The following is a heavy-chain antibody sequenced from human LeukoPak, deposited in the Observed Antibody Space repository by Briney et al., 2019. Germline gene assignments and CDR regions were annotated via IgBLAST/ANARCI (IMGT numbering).Heavy chain of an antibody. CDR1: GGTFSSYA. J-gene: IGHJ3*02. CDR3: ARVGDGLNDGFDI. CDR2: INPNTGGT. D-gene: IGHD5-24*01. Sequence: ASVKVSCKASGGTFSSYAISWARQAPGQGLEWMGRINPNTGGTNYAQNFQGSVTITRDTSLTTVYMELSRLRSDDTAVYYCARVGDGLNDGFDIWGQGTMVTVSS. V-gene: IGHV1-2*06.